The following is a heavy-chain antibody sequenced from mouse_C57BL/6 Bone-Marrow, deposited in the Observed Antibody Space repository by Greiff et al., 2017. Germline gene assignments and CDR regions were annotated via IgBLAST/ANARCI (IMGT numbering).Heavy chain of an antibody. CDR1: GYTFTSYG. J-gene: IGHJ4*01. V-gene: IGHV1-81*01. CDR3: ARSAMDY. Sequence: QVQLQQSGAELARPGASVKLSCKASGYTFTSYGISWVKQRTGQGLEWIGGIYPRSGNTYYNEKFKGKATLTADKSSSTAYMELSSLTSEDAAVYVCARSAMDYWGQGTSVTVSS. CDR2: IYPRSGNT.